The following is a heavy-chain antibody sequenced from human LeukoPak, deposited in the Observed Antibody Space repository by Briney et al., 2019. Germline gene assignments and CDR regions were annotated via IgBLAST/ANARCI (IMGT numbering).Heavy chain of an antibody. J-gene: IGHJ5*02. Sequence: SETLSPPRPGYGGVFRGYYLGWNRPPPRKGLGWIGGINHSGSTNYNPSLKSRVTISVDTSKNQFSLKLSSVTAADTAVYYCARRLLWFGERRGTFDPWGQGTLVTVSS. CDR3: ARRLLWFGERRGTFDP. V-gene: IGHV4-34*01. CDR1: GGVFRGYY. CDR2: INHSGST. D-gene: IGHD3-10*01.